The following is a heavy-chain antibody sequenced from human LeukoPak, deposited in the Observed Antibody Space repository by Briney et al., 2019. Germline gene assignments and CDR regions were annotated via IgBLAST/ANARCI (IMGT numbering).Heavy chain of an antibody. J-gene: IGHJ6*02. V-gene: IGHV1-69*13. CDR2: IIPIFGTA. CDR3: ARDLSASPAHYGMDV. CDR1: GGTFSSYA. Sequence: AASVTVSCKASGGTFSSYAISWVRQAPGQGLEWMGGIIPIFGTANYAQKFQGRVTITADESTSTAYMELSSLRSEDTAVYYCARDLSASPAHYGMDVWGQGTTVTVSS. D-gene: IGHD3-16*02.